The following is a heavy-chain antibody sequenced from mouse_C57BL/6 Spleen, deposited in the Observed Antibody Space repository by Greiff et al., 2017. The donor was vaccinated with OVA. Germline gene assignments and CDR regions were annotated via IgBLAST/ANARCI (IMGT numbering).Heavy chain of an antibody. D-gene: IGHD1-1*01. V-gene: IGHV5-17*01. CDR1: GFTFSDYG. CDR2: ISSGSSTI. CDR3: ASPVFYYGSTYAMDY. J-gene: IGHJ4*01. Sequence: EVHLVESGGGLVKPGGSLKLSCAASGFTFSDYGMHWVRQAPEKGLEWVAYISSGSSTIYYADTVKGRFTISRDNAKNTLFLQMTSLRSEDTAMYYCASPVFYYGSTYAMDYWGQGTSVTVSS.